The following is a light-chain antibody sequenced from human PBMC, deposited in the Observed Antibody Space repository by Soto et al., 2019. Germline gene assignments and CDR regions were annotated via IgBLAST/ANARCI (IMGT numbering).Light chain of an antibody. Sequence: DIQMTQSPSTLSASVGDRVTITCRASQSISSSLAWYQQKPGKAPNLLIYKASSLESGVPSRFSGSGSGTEFTLTISSLQPDDFATYHCQQYDSYWTFGQGTKVEIK. J-gene: IGKJ1*01. CDR2: KAS. CDR3: QQYDSYWT. CDR1: QSISSS. V-gene: IGKV1-5*03.